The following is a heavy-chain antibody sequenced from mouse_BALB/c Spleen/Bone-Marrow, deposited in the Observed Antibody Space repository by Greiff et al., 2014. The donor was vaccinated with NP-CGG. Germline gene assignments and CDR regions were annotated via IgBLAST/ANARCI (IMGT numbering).Heavy chain of an antibody. V-gene: IGHV1-14*01. CDR3: ARAMIYYYAMDY. CDR1: GYSFTSFI. Sequence: EVKVVESGPELVKPGASVKMSCKASGYSFTSFILHWVKMRPGQGLEWIGYINPYNDGTKYNEKFKGKAILTSDKSSSSANMELSSLTSEDFAVYYCARAMIYYYAMDYWGQGTSVTVSS. CDR2: INPYNDGT. D-gene: IGHD2-4*01. J-gene: IGHJ4*01.